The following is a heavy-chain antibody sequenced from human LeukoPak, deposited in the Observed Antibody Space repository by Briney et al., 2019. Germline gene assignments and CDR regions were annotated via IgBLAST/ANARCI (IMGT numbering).Heavy chain of an antibody. J-gene: IGHJ4*02. Sequence: GRSLRLSCAASGFTFDDYAMHWVRQAPGKGLEWVSGISWNSGSIGYADSVKGRFTISRDNAKNSLYLQMNSLRAEDTAVYYCARGGIVGGYDYWGQGTLVTVSS. V-gene: IGHV3-9*01. CDR3: ARGGIVGGYDY. D-gene: IGHD3-22*01. CDR2: ISWNSGSI. CDR1: GFTFDDYA.